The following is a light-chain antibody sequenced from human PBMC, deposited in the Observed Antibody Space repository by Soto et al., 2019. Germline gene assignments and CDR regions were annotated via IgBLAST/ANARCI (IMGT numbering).Light chain of an antibody. Sequence: QSVLTQPPSASGSPGQSVAISCTGTSSDVGAYIYVSWYQQHPGKAPKLVIYEINKRPSGVPDRFSGAKSGNTASLTVSGLQVEDEADYYCIIYAGGNSVIFGGGTKLTVL. CDR2: EIN. CDR1: SSDVGAYIY. CDR3: IIYAGGNSVI. J-gene: IGLJ2*01. V-gene: IGLV2-8*01.